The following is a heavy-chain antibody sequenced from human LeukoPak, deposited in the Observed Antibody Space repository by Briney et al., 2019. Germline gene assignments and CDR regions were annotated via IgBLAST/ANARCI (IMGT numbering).Heavy chain of an antibody. V-gene: IGHV3-7*04. CDR3: ARGYYYGSGTFARD. CDR1: GLTFSNAW. J-gene: IGHJ4*02. D-gene: IGHD3-10*01. Sequence: GGSLRLSCAASGLTFSNAWMSWVRQAPGKGLEWVANIKEDGNEKYYVDSVKGRFTISRDNAKNSLYLQMNSLRAEDTAVYYCARGYYYGSGTFARDWGQGTLVTVSS. CDR2: IKEDGNEK.